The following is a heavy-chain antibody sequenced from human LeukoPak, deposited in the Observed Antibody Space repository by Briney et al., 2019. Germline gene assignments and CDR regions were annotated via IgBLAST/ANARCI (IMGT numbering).Heavy chain of an antibody. CDR2: IVVGSGNT. CDR1: GFTFTSSA. CDR3: ARDPGALRYPEFNNWFDP. V-gene: IGHV1-58*02. J-gene: IGHJ5*02. D-gene: IGHD3-9*01. Sequence: SVNLSCKASGFTFTSSAMQWVRRARGQRLEWIGWIVVGSGNTNYAQKFQERVTITRDMSTSTAYMELSSLRSEDTAVYYCARDPGALRYPEFNNWFDPWGEGTLASVSS.